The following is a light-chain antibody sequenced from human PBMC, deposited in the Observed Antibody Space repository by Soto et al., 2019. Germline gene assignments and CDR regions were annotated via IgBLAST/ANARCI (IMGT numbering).Light chain of an antibody. J-gene: IGKJ1*01. CDR3: QQYNNWPPWT. CDR1: QSVSSN. Sequence: EIVMTQSPATLSVSPGERATLSCRASQSVSSNLAWYQQKPGQAPGLLIYGASTRAPGIPARFSGSGSGTEFTLTISSLQSEDFAVYYCQQYNNWPPWTFGQGTKVELK. CDR2: GAS. V-gene: IGKV3-15*01.